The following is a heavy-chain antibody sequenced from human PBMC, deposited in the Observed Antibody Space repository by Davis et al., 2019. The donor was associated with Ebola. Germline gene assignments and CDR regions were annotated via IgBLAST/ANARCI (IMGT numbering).Heavy chain of an antibody. J-gene: IGHJ6*02. D-gene: IGHD2-2*02. CDR2: INHSGST. V-gene: IGHV4-4*02. CDR3: ARDRIVVVPAAIDYYYYGMDV. Sequence: MPSETLSLTCAVSGDSISSSNWWSWVRQPPGKGLEWIGEINHSGSTHYNPSLKSRVTISVDTSKNQFSLKLSSVTAADTAVYYCARDRIVVVPAAIDYYYYGMDVWGQGTTVTVSS. CDR1: GDSISSSNW.